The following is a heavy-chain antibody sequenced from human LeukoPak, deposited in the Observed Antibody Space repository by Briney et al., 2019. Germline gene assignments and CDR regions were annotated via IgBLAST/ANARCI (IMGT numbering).Heavy chain of an antibody. CDR3: AREPGYNYRKYYFDY. V-gene: IGHV3-21*01. D-gene: IGHD5-24*01. CDR2: ISSSSSYI. CDR1: GFTFGSYS. Sequence: PGGSLRLSCAASGFTFGSYSMNWVRQAPGKGLEWVSSISSSSSYIYYADSVKGRFTISRDNAKNSLYLQMNSLRAEDTAVYYCAREPGYNYRKYYFDYWGQGTLVTVSS. J-gene: IGHJ4*02.